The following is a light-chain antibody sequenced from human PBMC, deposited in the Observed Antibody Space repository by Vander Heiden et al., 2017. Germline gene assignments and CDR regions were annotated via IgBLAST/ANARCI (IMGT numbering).Light chain of an antibody. CDR1: QGINNW. CDR3: QQTNIYPYT. V-gene: IGKV1-12*01. Sequence: DIQMTQSPPSVSASVGDRVTITCRASQGINNWLAWYQQKPGKAPKLLIYGASTLQSGVSSRFSGSGSGTDFTFSISSLQPEDFATYYCQQTNIYPYTFGQGTKLEI. J-gene: IGKJ2*01. CDR2: GAS.